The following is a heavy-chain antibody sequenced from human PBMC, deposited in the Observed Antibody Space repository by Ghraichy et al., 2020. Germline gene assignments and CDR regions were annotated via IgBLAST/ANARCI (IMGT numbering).Heavy chain of an antibody. D-gene: IGHD3-10*01. Sequence: SETLSLTCAVYGGSFSGYYWSWIRQPPGKGLEWIGEINHSGSTNYNPSLKSRVTISVDTSKNQFSLKLSSVTAADTAVYYCASRRVRGVPGGYYYYGMDVWGQGTTVTVSS. V-gene: IGHV4-34*01. J-gene: IGHJ6*02. CDR2: INHSGST. CDR1: GGSFSGYY. CDR3: ASRRVRGVPGGYYYYGMDV.